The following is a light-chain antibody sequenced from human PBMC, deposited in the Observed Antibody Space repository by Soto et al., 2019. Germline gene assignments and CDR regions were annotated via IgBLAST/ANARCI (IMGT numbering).Light chain of an antibody. J-gene: IGKJ5*01. CDR3: QQSYGTPPVT. V-gene: IGKV1-39*01. CDR1: QSISYY. Sequence: DIQMTQSPSSLSASVGDRVNITCRASQSISYYLNWYQQKPGEAPKLLIYAASSLQSGVPSRFSGSGSGTDFTLTISSLQPEDFATYYCQQSYGTPPVTFGQGTRL. CDR2: AAS.